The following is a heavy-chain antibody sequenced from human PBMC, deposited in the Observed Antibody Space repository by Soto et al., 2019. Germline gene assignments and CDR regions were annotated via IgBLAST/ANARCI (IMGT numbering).Heavy chain of an antibody. Sequence: QVQLVESGGGVVQPGRSLRLSCAASGFTFSSYGMHWVRQAPGKGLEWVAVIWYDGSNKYYADSVKGRFTISRDNSKNTLYLQMNSLRAEDTGVYYCASDSSGGYGMDVWGPGTTVTVSS. D-gene: IGHD6-19*01. CDR2: IWYDGSNK. CDR3: ASDSSGGYGMDV. V-gene: IGHV3-33*01. CDR1: GFTFSSYG. J-gene: IGHJ6*01.